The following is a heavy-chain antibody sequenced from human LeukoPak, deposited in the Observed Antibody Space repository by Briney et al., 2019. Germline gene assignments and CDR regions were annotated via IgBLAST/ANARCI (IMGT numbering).Heavy chain of an antibody. CDR2: ISYDGSYK. Sequence: GWARRLSCASSELNFRTYGGEGVQQPPGKGLEGVEVISYDGSYKVYVDSVKGRCTISRYNSKNTLYLQMNSLRAEDTAVYYCAREGYGDYSGPFDYWGQRTLVTVSS. J-gene: IGHJ4*02. D-gene: IGHD4-17*01. CDR3: AREGYGDYSGPFDY. V-gene: IGHV3-30*03. CDR1: ELNFRTYG.